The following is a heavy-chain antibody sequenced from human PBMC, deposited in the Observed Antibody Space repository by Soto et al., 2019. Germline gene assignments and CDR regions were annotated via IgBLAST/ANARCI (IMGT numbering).Heavy chain of an antibody. CDR1: GFTFSSYS. V-gene: IGHV3-48*02. CDR2: ISSSSSTI. J-gene: IGHJ4*02. Sequence: PGGSLILSCAASGFTFSSYSMNWVRQAPGKGLEWVSYISSSSSTIYYADSVKGRFTISRDNAKNSLYLQMNSLRDEDTAVYYCARGAYTVTPNAFDYWGQGTLVTVSS. D-gene: IGHD4-17*01. CDR3: ARGAYTVTPNAFDY.